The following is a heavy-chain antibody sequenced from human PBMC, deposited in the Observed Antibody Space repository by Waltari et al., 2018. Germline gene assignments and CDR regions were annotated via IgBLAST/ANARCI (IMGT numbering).Heavy chain of an antibody. V-gene: IGHV4-59*01. CDR2: IYYSGST. CDR3: ARGVVANWNYVYYYMDV. CDR1: GGSISSYY. J-gene: IGHJ6*03. Sequence: QVQLQESGPGLVKPSETLSLTCTVSGGSISSYYWRWIRPPPGKGLEWIGYIYYSGSTNYNPSLKSRVTISVDTSKNQFSLKLSSVTAADTAVYYCARGVVANWNYVYYYMDVWGKGTTVTISS. D-gene: IGHD1-20*01.